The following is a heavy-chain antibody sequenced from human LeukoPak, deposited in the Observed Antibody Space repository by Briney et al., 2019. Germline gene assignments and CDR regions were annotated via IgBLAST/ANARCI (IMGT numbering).Heavy chain of an antibody. CDR1: EFAFSTYN. J-gene: IGHJ4*02. D-gene: IGHD1-1*01. Sequence: PGGSLRLSCAASEFAFSTYNMNWVCQAPGKGLEWVGRTRNKANSYTTVYAASVKGRFTISRDESENSLLLQMNSLKTEDTAVYYCVRGYNSFDSWGQGTLVTVSS. CDR3: VRGYNSFDS. V-gene: IGHV3-72*01. CDR2: TRNKANSYTT.